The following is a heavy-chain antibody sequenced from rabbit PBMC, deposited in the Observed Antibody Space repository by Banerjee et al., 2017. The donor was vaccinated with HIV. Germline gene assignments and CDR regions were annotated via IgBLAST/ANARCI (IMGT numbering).Heavy chain of an antibody. CDR1: GFDFSIYYM. J-gene: IGHJ3*01. Sequence: QEQLEESGGDLVKPGGSLKLSCKASGFDFSIYYMSWVRQAPGKGLEWIGYIDPVLDSTYYASLAKGRFTISKTSSTTVTLQMTSLTSADTATYSCARGYNGAGGVATAMTRLDLWGQGTLVTVS. CDR3: ARGYNGAGGVATAMTRLDL. V-gene: IGHV1S45*01. D-gene: IGHD4-2*01. CDR2: IDPVLDST.